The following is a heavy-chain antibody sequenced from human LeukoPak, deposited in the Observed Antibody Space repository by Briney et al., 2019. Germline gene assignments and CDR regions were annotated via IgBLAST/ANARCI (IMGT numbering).Heavy chain of an antibody. J-gene: IGHJ6*04. CDR3: AELGITMIGGV. D-gene: IGHD3-10*02. CDR1: GFTFISYP. Sequence: GGSLRLSCAASGFTFISYPIHWVRQAPGKGPEWVAFISKDGNNRYYPDSVKGRFTVSRDNSKNTLYLQMNSLRAEDTAVYYCAELGITMIGGVWGKGTTVTISS. V-gene: IGHV3-30*14. CDR2: ISKDGNNR.